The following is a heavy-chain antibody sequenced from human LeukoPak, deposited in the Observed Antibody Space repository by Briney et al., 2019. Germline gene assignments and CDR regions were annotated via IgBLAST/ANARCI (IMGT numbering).Heavy chain of an antibody. CDR2: SFHTGST. CDR1: DDSINTYH. CDR3: ARWNDDYRAYDI. J-gene: IGHJ3*02. V-gene: IGHV4-59*12. Sequence: SETPSLTCSVSDDSINTYHWNWIRQPPGKGLEWIGYSFHTGSTHYNPSLKSRVTLSVETSKNWVSLRLRSVTAADTAVYFCARWNDDYRAYDIWGQGTMVTVSS. D-gene: IGHD4-17*01.